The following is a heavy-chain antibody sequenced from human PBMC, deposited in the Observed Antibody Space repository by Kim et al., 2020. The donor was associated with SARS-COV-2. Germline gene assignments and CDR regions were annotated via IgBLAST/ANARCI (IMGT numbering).Heavy chain of an antibody. CDR3: ARDSSSWSVYYYYGMDV. V-gene: IGHV3-30*03. CDR2: ISYDGSNK. D-gene: IGHD6-13*01. CDR1: GFTFSSYG. J-gene: IGHJ6*02. Sequence: GGSLRLSCAASGFTFSSYGMHWVRQAPGKGLEWVAVISYDGSNKYYADSVKGRFTISRDNSKNTLYLQMNSLRAEDTAVYYCARDSSSWSVYYYYGMDVWGQGTTVTVSS.